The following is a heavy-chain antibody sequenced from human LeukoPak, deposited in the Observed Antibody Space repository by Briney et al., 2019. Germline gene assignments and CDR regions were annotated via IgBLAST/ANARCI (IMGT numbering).Heavy chain of an antibody. CDR1: GFIFSNYV. V-gene: IGHV3-23*01. CDR2: ITESGGAT. J-gene: IGHJ2*01. Sequence: GGSLRLSCAASGFIFSNYVMSWVRQAPGKGLDWISGITESGGATYYADSVKGRFTIYRDRSKNTLYLQMNSLRAEDTAVYHCANLGIATGSYYFDLWGRGTLVTVSS. D-gene: IGHD1-14*01. CDR3: ANLGIATGSYYFDL.